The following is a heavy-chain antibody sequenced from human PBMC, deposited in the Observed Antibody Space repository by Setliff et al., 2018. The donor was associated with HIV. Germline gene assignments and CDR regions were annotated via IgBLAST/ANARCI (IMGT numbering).Heavy chain of an antibody. V-gene: IGHV4-59*08. CDR2: VFYNGDT. J-gene: IGHJ4*02. CDR1: GGSIRSYY. D-gene: IGHD3-3*01. CDR3: ARQMTVPGVAVTPVDY. Sequence: PSETLSHTCTVSGGSIRSYYWSWIRQSPGKGLEWIGYVFYNGDTAYNPSLKSRLTISVDTSKSQFSLKLTSVTAADTAVYYCARQMTVPGVAVTPVDYWGQGALVTVSS.